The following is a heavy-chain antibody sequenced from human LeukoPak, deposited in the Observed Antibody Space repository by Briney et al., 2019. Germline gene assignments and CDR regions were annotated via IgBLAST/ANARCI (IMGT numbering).Heavy chain of an antibody. V-gene: IGHV3-23*01. CDR3: AKDRIMGVYDAFDI. J-gene: IGHJ3*02. Sequence: GGSLRLSCAASGFTFNSYSMNWVRQAPGKGLEWVSAITSSGGSTYYADSVKGRFTISRDNSKNTLSLQMNSLRAEDTAVYYCAKDRIMGVYDAFDIWGQGTMVTVSS. CDR1: GFTFNSYS. CDR2: ITSSGGST. D-gene: IGHD1-26*01.